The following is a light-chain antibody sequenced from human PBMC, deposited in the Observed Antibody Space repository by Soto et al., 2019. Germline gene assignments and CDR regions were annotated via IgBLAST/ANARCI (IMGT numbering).Light chain of an antibody. CDR1: SSDVGGYNY. CDR3: SSYEGSNNLV. Sequence: QSALTQPPSASGSPGQSVTISCTGTSSDVGGYNYVSWYQQHPGKAPTLMIYEVSKRPSGVPDRFSGSKSGNTASLTVSGLQAEDEADYYCSSYEGSNNLVFGTGTKLTVL. V-gene: IGLV2-8*01. J-gene: IGLJ1*01. CDR2: EVS.